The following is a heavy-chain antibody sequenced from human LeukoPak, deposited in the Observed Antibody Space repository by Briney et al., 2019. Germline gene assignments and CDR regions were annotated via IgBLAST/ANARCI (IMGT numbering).Heavy chain of an antibody. CDR3: ARESKYSASGSPHYYYYMDV. CDR1: GYTFTSYG. CDR2: VSTNNDYR. V-gene: IGHV1-18*01. J-gene: IGHJ6*03. Sequence: ASVKVSCKASGYTFTSYGISWVRQASGQGLAWMVCVSTNNDYRNYGKKFQGRVTMTTDTSTSTAYMELRSLRSDDTAVYYCARESKYSASGSPHYYYYMDVWGKGTTVTISS. D-gene: IGHD3-10*01.